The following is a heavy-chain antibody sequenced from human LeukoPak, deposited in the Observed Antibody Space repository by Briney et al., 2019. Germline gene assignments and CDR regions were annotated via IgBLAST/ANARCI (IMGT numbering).Heavy chain of an antibody. Sequence: PGGSLRLSCAASGFTFSSHGMHWVRQAPGKGLEWVAVIWYDGSNKYYADSVKGRFTISRDNSKNTLYLQMNSLRAEDTAVYYCARDPPYYYDSSGYYQGYFDYWGQGTLVTVSS. CDR2: IWYDGSNK. D-gene: IGHD3-22*01. J-gene: IGHJ4*02. CDR3: ARDPPYYYDSSGYYQGYFDY. CDR1: GFTFSSHG. V-gene: IGHV3-33*01.